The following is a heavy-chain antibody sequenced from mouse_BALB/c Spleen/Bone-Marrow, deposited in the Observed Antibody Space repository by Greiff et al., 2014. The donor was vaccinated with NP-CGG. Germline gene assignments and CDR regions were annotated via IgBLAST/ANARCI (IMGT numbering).Heavy chain of an antibody. CDR2: IDPAIFT. D-gene: IGHD2-14*01. CDR1: GFDIKDTY. V-gene: IGHV14-3*02. Sequence: EVQLQQSGAELVKPGASVKLSCTASGFDIKDTYLHWVKQRPEQGLDWIGRIDPAIFTKYDPKFQGKATITADTSSNTAYLHLSSLTSEDTAVYYCASYRYGWYFDVWGAGTTVTVSS. CDR3: ASYRYGWYFDV. J-gene: IGHJ1*01.